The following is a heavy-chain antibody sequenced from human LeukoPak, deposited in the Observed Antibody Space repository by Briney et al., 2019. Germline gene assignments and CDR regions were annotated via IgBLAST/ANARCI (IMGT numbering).Heavy chain of an antibody. CDR2: INPNSGGT. V-gene: IGHV1-2*02. Sequence: ASVKVSCKASGYTLTGYYMHWVRQAPGQGLEWMGWINPNSGGTNYAQKFQGRVTMTRDTSISTAYMELSRLRSDDTAVYYCARSRYDYGDYVGWFDPWGQGTLVTVSS. CDR3: ARSRYDYGDYVGWFDP. D-gene: IGHD4-17*01. J-gene: IGHJ5*02. CDR1: GYTLTGYY.